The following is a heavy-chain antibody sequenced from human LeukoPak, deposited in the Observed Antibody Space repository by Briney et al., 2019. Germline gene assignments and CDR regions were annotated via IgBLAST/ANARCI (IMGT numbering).Heavy chain of an antibody. Sequence: PGGSLRLSCAASGFTCSSYSMNWVRQAPGKGLEWVSSISSSSNSKYYADSVKGRFTISRDNAKNSLYLQMNSLRAEDTAVYYCAREGDAFDFWGQGTMVTVSS. CDR3: AREGDAFDF. J-gene: IGHJ3*01. CDR2: ISSSSNSK. CDR1: GFTCSSYS. V-gene: IGHV3-21*01.